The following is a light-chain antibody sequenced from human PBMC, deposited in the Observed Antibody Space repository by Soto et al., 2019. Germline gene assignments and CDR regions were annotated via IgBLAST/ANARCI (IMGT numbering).Light chain of an antibody. V-gene: IGKV3-11*01. Sequence: EIVLTQSPVSLSLSPGERATLSCRASQSINSYLAWYQQKPGQAPRLFIYDASNRATGIPARFSGSGSGTDFTLTSSSLEPEDFAVYYCQQRNEWPLTFGQGTRLEIK. CDR1: QSINSY. CDR3: QQRNEWPLT. CDR2: DAS. J-gene: IGKJ5*01.